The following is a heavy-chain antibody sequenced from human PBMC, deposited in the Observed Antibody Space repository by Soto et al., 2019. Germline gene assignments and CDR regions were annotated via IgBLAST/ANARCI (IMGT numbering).Heavy chain of an antibody. CDR3: VTNSGWSLRDFDY. CDR1: GLTFSSFT. J-gene: IGHJ4*02. Sequence: EVQLVESGGGLVQPGGSLRLSCSASGLTFSSFTMHWVRQAPGKGLEYVSAINSNGGSANYGDSVKGKFTISRDNPKNTLYLQMSSLRVKDTALYYCVTNSGWSLRDFDYWGQGTLVTVSS. V-gene: IGHV3-64D*08. CDR2: INSNGGSA. D-gene: IGHD6-19*01.